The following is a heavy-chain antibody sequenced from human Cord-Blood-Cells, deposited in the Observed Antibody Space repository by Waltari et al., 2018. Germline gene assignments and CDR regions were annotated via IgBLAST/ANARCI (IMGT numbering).Heavy chain of an antibody. D-gene: IGHD3-3*01. J-gene: IGHJ4*02. CDR1: GLPFSSSV. Sequence: QVQLVASGGGVVQPGRSLRLSCAAPGLPFSSSVSPGVRQAPCKGLEWVAVIWYDGSNKYYADSVKVRFTISRDNSKNTLYLQMNSLRAEDTAVYYCARDRSILEWLFDYWGQGTLVTVSS. V-gene: IGHV3-33*01. CDR3: ARDRSILEWLFDY. CDR2: IWYDGSNK.